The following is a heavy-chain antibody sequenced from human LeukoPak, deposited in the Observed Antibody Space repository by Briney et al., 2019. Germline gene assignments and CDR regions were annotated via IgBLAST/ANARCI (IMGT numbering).Heavy chain of an antibody. V-gene: IGHV4-59*01. J-gene: IGHJ4*02. D-gene: IGHD2-2*01. CDR3: ARVAPLGYCSSTSCYDY. CDR2: IYYSGST. CDR1: GGSISSYY. Sequence: PSETLSLTCTVSGGSISSYYWSWIRQPPGKGLEWIGYIYYSGSTNYNPSLKSRVTISVDTSKNQFSLKLSSVTAADTAVYYCARVAPLGYCSSTSCYDYWGQGTLVTVSS.